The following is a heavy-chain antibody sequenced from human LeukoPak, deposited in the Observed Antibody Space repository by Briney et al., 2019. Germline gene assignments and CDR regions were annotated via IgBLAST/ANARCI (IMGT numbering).Heavy chain of an antibody. J-gene: IGHJ4*02. CDR3: ARGGQLAFFDY. V-gene: IGHV3-53*01. CDR1: GFTVSSNY. Sequence: PGGSPRLSCAASGFTVSSNYMSWVRQAPGKGLEWVSVIYSGGSTYYADSVKGRFTISRDNSKNTLYLRMNSLRAEDTAVYYCARGGQLAFFDYWGQGTLVTVSS. CDR2: IYSGGST. D-gene: IGHD2-2*01.